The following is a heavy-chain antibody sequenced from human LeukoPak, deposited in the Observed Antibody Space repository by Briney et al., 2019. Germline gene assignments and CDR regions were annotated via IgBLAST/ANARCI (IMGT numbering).Heavy chain of an antibody. CDR1: GFPFSSYS. Sequence: PGGSLRLSCAASGFPFSSYSMTWVRQAPGKGLEWVAIIKPDGTTKFYVDSVKGRFTISRDNALNSLYLQMNSLRAEDTAIYYCARSIPYGTTWYGRSDYWGQGTLVTVSS. CDR3: ARSIPYGTTWYGRSDY. V-gene: IGHV3-7*03. CDR2: IKPDGTTK. D-gene: IGHD6-13*01. J-gene: IGHJ4*02.